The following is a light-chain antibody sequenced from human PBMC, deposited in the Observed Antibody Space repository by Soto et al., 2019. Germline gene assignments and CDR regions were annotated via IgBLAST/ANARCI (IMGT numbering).Light chain of an antibody. CDR3: NSYTSNITWV. Sequence: QSALTQPASVSGSPGQSITISCTGTSSDVGGYNYVSWYQQYPGKVPKLMIYEVSNRPSGVSNRFSGSKSGSTASLTISGLQAEDEAAYYCNSYTSNITWVFGGGTKVTVL. CDR1: SSDVGGYNY. CDR2: EVS. V-gene: IGLV2-14*01. J-gene: IGLJ3*02.